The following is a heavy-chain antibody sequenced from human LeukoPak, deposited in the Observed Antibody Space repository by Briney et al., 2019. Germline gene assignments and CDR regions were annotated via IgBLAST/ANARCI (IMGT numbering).Heavy chain of an antibody. J-gene: IGHJ4*02. CDR3: ARDNYDILTGYPYYFDY. CDR2: IYYSGST. D-gene: IGHD3-9*01. CDR1: GGSISSSSYY. Sequence: MTSETLSLTCTVSGGSISSSSYYWSWIRQPPGKGLEWIGYIYYSGSTYYNPSLKSRVTISVDTSKNQFSLKLSSVTAADTAVYYCARDNYDILTGYPYYFDYWGQGTLVTVSS. V-gene: IGHV4-30-4*08.